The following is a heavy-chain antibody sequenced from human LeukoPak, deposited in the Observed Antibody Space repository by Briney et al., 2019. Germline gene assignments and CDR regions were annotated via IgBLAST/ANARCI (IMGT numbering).Heavy chain of an antibody. CDR2: IIPIFGTA. CDR1: GGTFSSYA. D-gene: IGHD2-15*01. V-gene: IGHV1-69*13. Sequence: SVKVSCKASGGTFSSYAISWVRQAPGQGLEWMGGIIPIFGTANYAQKFQGRVTITADEPTSTAYMELSSLRSEDTAVYYCARMEVVAGFVDVWGQGTTVTVSS. J-gene: IGHJ6*02. CDR3: ARMEVVAGFVDV.